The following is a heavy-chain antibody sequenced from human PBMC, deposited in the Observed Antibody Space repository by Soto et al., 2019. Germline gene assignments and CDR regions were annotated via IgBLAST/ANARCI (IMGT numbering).Heavy chain of an antibody. CDR2: VYYTGNT. Sequence: PSETLSLTCTVSGGSITSHYWSWVRQPPGKGLEWIGYVYYTGNTNYSPSLKSRVTLSVDTSKNQFSLKLNSVTAADTADYYRARKATYGDYFDYWGQGTLVTVSS. J-gene: IGHJ4*02. CDR1: GGSITSHY. V-gene: IGHV4-59*08. D-gene: IGHD4-17*01. CDR3: ARKATYGDYFDY.